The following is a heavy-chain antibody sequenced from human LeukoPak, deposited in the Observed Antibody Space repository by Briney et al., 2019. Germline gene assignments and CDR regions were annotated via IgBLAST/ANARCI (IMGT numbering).Heavy chain of an antibody. CDR3: ARGLTGYYFDY. V-gene: IGHV3-30-3*01. D-gene: IGHD3-9*01. CDR1: GFTFSSYA. J-gene: IGHJ4*02. Sequence: PGGSLRLPCAASGFTFSSYAMHWVRQAPGKGLEWVAVISYDGSNKYYADSVKGRFTISRDNSKNTLYLQMNSLRAEDTAVYYCARGLTGYYFDYWGQGTLVTVSS. CDR2: ISYDGSNK.